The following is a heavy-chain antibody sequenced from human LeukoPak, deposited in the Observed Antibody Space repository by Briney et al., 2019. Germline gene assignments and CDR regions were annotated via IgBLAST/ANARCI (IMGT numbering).Heavy chain of an antibody. Sequence: GGSLRLSCAASGFTFSSYGMHWVRQAPGKGLEWVAVISYDGSNKYYADSVKGRFTISRDNSKNTLYLQMNSLRAEDTAVYYCAKDTLGGFFDYWGQGTLVTVSS. CDR1: GFTFSSYG. V-gene: IGHV3-30*18. D-gene: IGHD1-26*01. J-gene: IGHJ4*02. CDR3: AKDTLGGFFDY. CDR2: ISYDGSNK.